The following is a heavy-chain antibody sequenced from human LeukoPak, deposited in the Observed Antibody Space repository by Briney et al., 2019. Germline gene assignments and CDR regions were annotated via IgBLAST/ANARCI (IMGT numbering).Heavy chain of an antibody. D-gene: IGHD3-22*01. CDR2: IWYDGSNK. V-gene: IGHV3-33*01. Sequence: PGGSLRLSCAASGFTFSSYGMHWVRQAPGKGLEWVAVIWYDGSNKYYAGSVKGRFTISRDNSKNTLYLQMNSLRAEDTAVYYCARSQRRYDSSGYYQDFDYWGQGTLVTVSS. CDR3: ARSQRRYDSSGYYQDFDY. J-gene: IGHJ4*02. CDR1: GFTFSSYG.